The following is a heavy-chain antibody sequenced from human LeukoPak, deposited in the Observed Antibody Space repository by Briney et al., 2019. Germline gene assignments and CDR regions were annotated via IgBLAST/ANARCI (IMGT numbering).Heavy chain of an antibody. Sequence: ASVKVSCKASGYTFTGYYMHWVRQAPGQGLEWMGWINPNSGGTNYAQKFQGRVTMTRDTSISTAYMELSRLRSDDTAVYYCARGPGYYYDSSGTDAFDIWGQGTMVTVSS. CDR1: GYTFTGYY. D-gene: IGHD3-22*01. V-gene: IGHV1-2*02. J-gene: IGHJ3*02. CDR2: INPNSGGT. CDR3: ARGPGYYYDSSGTDAFDI.